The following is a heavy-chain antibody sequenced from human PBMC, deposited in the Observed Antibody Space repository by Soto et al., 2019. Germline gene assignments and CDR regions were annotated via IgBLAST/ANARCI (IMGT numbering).Heavy chain of an antibody. V-gene: IGHV1-2*04. CDR3: ARDTGYDFWSGYPGSYYYYGMDV. CDR1: GYTFTGYY. Sequence: GASVKVSCKASGYTFTGYYMHWVRQAPGQGLEWMEWINPNSGGTNYAQKFQGWVTMTRDTSISTAYMELSRLRSDDTAVYYCARDTGYDFWSGYPGSYYYYGMDVWGQGTTVTVSS. CDR2: INPNSGGT. D-gene: IGHD3-3*01. J-gene: IGHJ6*02.